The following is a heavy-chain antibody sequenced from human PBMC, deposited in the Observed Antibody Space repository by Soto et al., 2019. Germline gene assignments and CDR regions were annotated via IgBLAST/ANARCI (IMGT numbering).Heavy chain of an antibody. CDR1: GFSISSGYF. V-gene: IGHV4-38-2*02. CDR2: IYHSGTT. CDR3: ARDSSRYYWFEP. D-gene: IGHD3-22*01. Sequence: SETLSLTCAVSGFSISSGYFWGWIRQPPGKGPEWLGSIYHSGTTYYNPSVKGRVTISVDTSKNQFSLKMSSVTAADTAVYYCARDSSRYYWFEPWGQGTLVNLSS. J-gene: IGHJ5*02.